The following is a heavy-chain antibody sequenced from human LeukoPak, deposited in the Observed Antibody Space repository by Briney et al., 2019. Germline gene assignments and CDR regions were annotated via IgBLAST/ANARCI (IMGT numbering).Heavy chain of an antibody. Sequence: PSGTLSLTCTVSGGSISSYYWSWIRQPPGKGLEWIGYIYYSGSTNYNPSLKSRVTISVDTSKNQFSLKLSSVTAADTAVYYCARGTYSSSWSTIGDWFDPWRQGTLVTVSS. CDR3: ARGTYSSSWSTIGDWFDP. V-gene: IGHV4-59*01. D-gene: IGHD6-13*01. CDR1: GGSISSYY. CDR2: IYYSGST. J-gene: IGHJ5*02.